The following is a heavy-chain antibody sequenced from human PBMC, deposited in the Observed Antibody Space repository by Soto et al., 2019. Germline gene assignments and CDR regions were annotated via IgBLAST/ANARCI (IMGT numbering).Heavy chain of an antibody. CDR3: ARLLGDYDFWSGYPYGMDV. Sequence: EVQLVQSGAEVKKPGESLRISCKGSGYSFTSYWISWVRQMPGKGLEWMGRIDPSDSYTNYSPSFQGHVTISADKSISTAYLQWCSLKASDTAMYYCARLLGDYDFWSGYPYGMDVWGQGTTVTVSS. V-gene: IGHV5-10-1*03. CDR1: GYSFTSYW. CDR2: IDPSDSYT. J-gene: IGHJ6*02. D-gene: IGHD3-3*01.